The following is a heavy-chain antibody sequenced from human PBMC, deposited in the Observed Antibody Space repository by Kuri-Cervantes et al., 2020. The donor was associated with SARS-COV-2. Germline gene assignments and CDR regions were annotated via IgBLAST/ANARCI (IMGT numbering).Heavy chain of an antibody. CDR3: VRDGDHWNFDY. J-gene: IGHJ4*02. CDR1: GFTFSGHW. V-gene: IGHV3-74*01. CDR2: INPDGSYT. Sequence: LSLTCAASGFTFSGHWIHWGRQAPGKGLVWVSRINPDGSYTNNADSVKGRLTLSRDNAKNMLFLQMNSLRAEDTAVYYCVRDGDHWNFDYWGQGTLVTVSS. D-gene: IGHD1-1*01.